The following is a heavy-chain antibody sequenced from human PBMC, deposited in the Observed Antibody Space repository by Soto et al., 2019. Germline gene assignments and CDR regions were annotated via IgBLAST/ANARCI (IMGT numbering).Heavy chain of an antibody. J-gene: IGHJ4*02. CDR2: IYYSGRT. V-gene: IGHV4-39*01. D-gene: IGHD5-12*01. Sequence: PSEPLSLICTVSGGSISSSSYYWGWIRQRPGKGREWIGSIYYSGRTYYNPSLTTRITISVDTSKNQFPLKPSSVTVADTAVYYFSRLLHMLATIYYWGQGTLVTVS. CDR1: GGSISSSSYY. CDR3: SRLLHMLATIYY.